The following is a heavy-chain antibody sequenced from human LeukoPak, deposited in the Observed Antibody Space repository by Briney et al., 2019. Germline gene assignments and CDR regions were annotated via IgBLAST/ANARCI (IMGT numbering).Heavy chain of an antibody. CDR3: ASNLGNWVSDY. Sequence: SETLSLTCTVSGGSISSYYWSWIRQPPGKGLEWIGYIYYSGSTSYNPSLKSRVTISVDTSKNQFSLKLSSVTAADTAVYYCASNLGNWVSDYWGQGTLVTVSS. CDR2: IYYSGST. V-gene: IGHV4-59*12. D-gene: IGHD7-27*01. J-gene: IGHJ4*02. CDR1: GGSISSYY.